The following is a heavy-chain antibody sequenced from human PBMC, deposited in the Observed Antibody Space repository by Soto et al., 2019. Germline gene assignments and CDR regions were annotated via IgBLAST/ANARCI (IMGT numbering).Heavy chain of an antibody. V-gene: IGHV3-23*01. CDR3: AKDLTYYYDSSGYYEVGGYYYGMDV. CDR2: ISGSGGST. CDR1: GFTFSSYA. J-gene: IGHJ6*02. D-gene: IGHD3-22*01. Sequence: GGSLRLSCAASGFTFSSYAMSWVRQAPGKGLEWVSAISGSGGSTYYVDSVKGRFTMPRDNSKKTLHLQMNSLRAEDMDIYFCAKDLTYYYDSSGYYEVGGYYYGMDVWGQGTTVTVSS.